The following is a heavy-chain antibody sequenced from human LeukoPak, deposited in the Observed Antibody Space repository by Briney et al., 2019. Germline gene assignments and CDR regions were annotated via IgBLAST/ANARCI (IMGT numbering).Heavy chain of an antibody. J-gene: IGHJ6*04. V-gene: IGHV3-7*03. D-gene: IGHD3-10*01. CDR1: GFTFSSYW. CDR3: ATLWFGDYYYYYGMDV. CDR2: IKQDGSEK. Sequence: AGGSLRLSCAASGFTFSSYWMSWVRQAPGKGLEWVANIKQDGSEKYYVDSVKGRFTISRGNAKNSLYLQMNSLRAEDTAVYYCATLWFGDYYYYYGMDVWGKGTTVTDSS.